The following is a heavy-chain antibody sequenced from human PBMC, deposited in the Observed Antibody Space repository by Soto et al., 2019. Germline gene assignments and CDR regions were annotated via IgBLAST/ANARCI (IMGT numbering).Heavy chain of an antibody. CDR2: IYYSGST. J-gene: IGHJ4*02. V-gene: IGHV4-59*01. D-gene: IGHD3-22*01. Sequence: QVQLQESGPGLVKPSETLSLTCTVSGGSISSYYWSWIRQPPGKGLEWIGYIYYSGSTNYNPSIKSRVTISVGTSKDQFSLKLSSVTAADTAAYYCARDQGDSRGYYYYWGQGTLVAVSS. CDR3: ARDQGDSRGYYYY. CDR1: GGSISSYY.